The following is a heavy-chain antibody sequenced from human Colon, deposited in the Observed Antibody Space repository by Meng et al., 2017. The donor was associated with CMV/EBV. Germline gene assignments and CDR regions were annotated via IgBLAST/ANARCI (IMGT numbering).Heavy chain of an antibody. Sequence: LSCAASGFNFDTYAMTWVRQAPGKGPEWVSTITYSASSTYYADSVKGRFTISRDNSKNTLYLQMNSLRGEDTAIYYCAKSRDHWFFDLWGRGTLVTVSS. V-gene: IGHV3-23*01. J-gene: IGHJ2*01. CDR2: ITYSASST. D-gene: IGHD3-10*01. CDR1: GFNFDTYA. CDR3: AKSRDHWFFDL.